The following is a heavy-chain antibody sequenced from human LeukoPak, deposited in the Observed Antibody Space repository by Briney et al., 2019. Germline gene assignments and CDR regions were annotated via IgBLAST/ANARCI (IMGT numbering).Heavy chain of an antibody. CDR3: ARAGYSYGIDAFDI. CDR2: IYSGGST. Sequence: GGSLRLSCGASGFTFSNYWMSWVRQAPGKGLEWVSVIYSGGSTYYADSVKGRFTISRDNSKNTLYLQMNSLRAENTAVYYCARAGYSYGIDAFDIWGQGTMVTVSS. J-gene: IGHJ3*02. CDR1: GFTFSNYW. D-gene: IGHD5-18*01. V-gene: IGHV3-53*01.